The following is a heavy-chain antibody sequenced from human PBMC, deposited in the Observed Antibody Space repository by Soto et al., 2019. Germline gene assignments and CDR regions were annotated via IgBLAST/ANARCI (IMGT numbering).Heavy chain of an antibody. V-gene: IGHV4-39*01. D-gene: IGHD2-15*01. CDR2: IYYSGST. CDR3: ARFCSGGSCSPPRAFDI. J-gene: IGHJ3*02. Sequence: SETLSLTCTVSGGSISSSSYYWGWIRQPPGKGLEWIGSIYYSGSTYYNPSLKSRVTISVDTSKNQFSLKLSSVTAADTAVYYCARFCSGGSCSPPRAFDIWGQGTMVTVSS. CDR1: GGSISSSSYY.